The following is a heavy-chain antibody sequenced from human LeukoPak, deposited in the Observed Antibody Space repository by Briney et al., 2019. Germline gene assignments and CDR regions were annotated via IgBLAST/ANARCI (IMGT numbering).Heavy chain of an antibody. CDR1: GYSIGSGYY. CDR3: ARGATGVWFGSGDY. V-gene: IGHV4-38-2*01. Sequence: SSETLSLTCAVSGYSIGSGYYWGWIRQPPGKGLEWVGSIYHSGSTYYNPSLKSRVTVSVDTSKNQFSLKLSSVTAADTAVYYCARGATGVWFGSGDYWGQGTLVTVSS. CDR2: IYHSGST. J-gene: IGHJ4*02. D-gene: IGHD3-10*01.